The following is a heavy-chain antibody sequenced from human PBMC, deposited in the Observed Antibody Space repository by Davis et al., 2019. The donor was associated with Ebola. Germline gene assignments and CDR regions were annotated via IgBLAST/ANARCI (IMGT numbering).Heavy chain of an antibody. CDR1: GFTFSNHW. Sequence: GESLKISCAASGFTFSNHWMSWVRQAPGKGLEWVANIKPDGSDKYYVDSMKGRFTISRNNAKSSLYLQMNSLSAEDTAMYYCARDIHWARGDWGQGTLVTVSS. CDR3: ARDIHWARGD. J-gene: IGHJ4*02. V-gene: IGHV3-7*01. D-gene: IGHD7-27*01. CDR2: IKPDGSDK.